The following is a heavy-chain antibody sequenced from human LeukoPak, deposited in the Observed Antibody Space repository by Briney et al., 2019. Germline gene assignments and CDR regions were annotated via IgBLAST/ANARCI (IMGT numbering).Heavy chain of an antibody. CDR3: ARARVVVAADDYFDY. V-gene: IGHV4-59*01. CDR1: GGSISSYY. J-gene: IGHJ4*02. CDR2: IYYSGST. D-gene: IGHD2-15*01. Sequence: SETLSLTCTVSGGSISSYYWSWIRQPPGKGLEWIGYIYYSGSTNYNPSLKSRVTISVDTSKNQFSLKLSSVTAADTAAYYCARARVVVAADDYFDYWGQGTLVTVSS.